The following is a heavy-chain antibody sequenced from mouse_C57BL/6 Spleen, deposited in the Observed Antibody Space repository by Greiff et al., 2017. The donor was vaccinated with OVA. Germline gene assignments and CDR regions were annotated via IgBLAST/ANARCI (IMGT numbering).Heavy chain of an antibody. CDR1: GYTFTSYW. Sequence: HVQLQQPGAELVKPGASVKLSCTASGYTFTSYWMQWVKQRPGQGLEWIGEIGPSGSYTYYNHTFKGKATLTVDTSSSTAYMQLSSLTSEESAVDYGARRTTGYAMDYWGQGTSVTVSS. CDR3: ARRTTGYAMDY. J-gene: IGHJ4*01. CDR2: IGPSGSYT. V-gene: IGHV1-50*01. D-gene: IGHD1-1*01.